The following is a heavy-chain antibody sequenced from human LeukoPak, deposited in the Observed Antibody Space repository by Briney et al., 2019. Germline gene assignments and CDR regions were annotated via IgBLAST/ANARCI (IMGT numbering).Heavy chain of an antibody. Sequence: GGSLRLSCAVSGFTFSGSYMHWVRQVPGKGLVWVSGISSGGSTINYADSVKGRFTISRDNAKNTLYLQMNSLRAEDTAVYYCVRSLSRGGDWGQGTLVTVSS. D-gene: IGHD2-2*01. CDR1: GFTFSGSY. CDR2: ISSGGSTI. J-gene: IGHJ4*02. CDR3: VRSLSRGGD. V-gene: IGHV3-74*01.